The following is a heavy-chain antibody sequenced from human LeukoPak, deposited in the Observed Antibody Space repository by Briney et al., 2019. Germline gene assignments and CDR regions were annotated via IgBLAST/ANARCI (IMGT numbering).Heavy chain of an antibody. CDR3: ARDQGVTFGGVIVGGDY. V-gene: IGHV1-46*01. Sequence: ASVEVSCKASGYTFTSYYMHWVRQAPGQGLEWMGIINPSGGSTSYAQKFQGRVTMTRDTSTSTVYMELSSLRSEDTAVYYCARDQGVTFGGVIVGGDYWGQGTLVTVSS. CDR1: GYTFTSYY. J-gene: IGHJ4*02. D-gene: IGHD3-16*02. CDR2: INPSGGST.